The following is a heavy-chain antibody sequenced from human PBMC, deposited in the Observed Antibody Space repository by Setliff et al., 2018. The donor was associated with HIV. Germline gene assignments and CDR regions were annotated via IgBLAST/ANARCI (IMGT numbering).Heavy chain of an antibody. J-gene: IGHJ4*02. CDR2: INAGNGNI. D-gene: IGHD3-10*01. Sequence: ASEPVSCQASGYTFTSYAMHWVRQAPGQSLEWMGWINAGNGNIRYSQKFPGRVTLTRDTYASTVYLDLSILSSEDTAIYYCARGYYNSGNYFENWGQGTLVTVSS. CDR3: ARGYYNSGNYFEN. CDR1: GYTFTSYA. V-gene: IGHV1-3*01.